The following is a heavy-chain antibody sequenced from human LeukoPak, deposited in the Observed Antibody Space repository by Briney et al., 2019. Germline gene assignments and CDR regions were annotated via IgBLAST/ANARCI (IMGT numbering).Heavy chain of an antibody. V-gene: IGHV3-48*02. D-gene: IGHD4-17*01. CDR3: ARDRYGDYTYDY. CDR1: GFTFSTYS. Sequence: GGSLRLSCAASGFTFSTYSMNWVRQAPGKGLEWVSYISSSSSTIYYADSVKGRFTISRDIARNSLYLQMNSLRDEGTAVYYCARDRYGDYTYDYWGQGTLVTVSS. J-gene: IGHJ4*02. CDR2: ISSSSSTI.